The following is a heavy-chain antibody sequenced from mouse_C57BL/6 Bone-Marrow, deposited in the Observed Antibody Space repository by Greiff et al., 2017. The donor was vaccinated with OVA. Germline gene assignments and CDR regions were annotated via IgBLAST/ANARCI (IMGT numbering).Heavy chain of an antibody. CDR3: AIHYYGSGYYAMDY. Sequence: QVQLKQPGAELVMPGASVKLSCKASGYTFTSYWMHWVKQRPGQGLEWIGEIDPSDSYTNYNQKFKGKSTLTVDKSSSSAYMQLSSLTSEDSAVYYCAIHYYGSGYYAMDYWGQGTSVTVSS. CDR1: GYTFTSYW. J-gene: IGHJ4*01. CDR2: IDPSDSYT. D-gene: IGHD1-1*01. V-gene: IGHV1-69*01.